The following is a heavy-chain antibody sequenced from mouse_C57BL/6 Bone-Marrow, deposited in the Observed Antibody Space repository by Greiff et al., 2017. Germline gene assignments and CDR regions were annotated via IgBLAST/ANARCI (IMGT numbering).Heavy chain of an antibody. CDR2: IDPANGNT. D-gene: IGHD1-1*01. Sequence: VQLQQSVAELVRPGASVKLSCTASGFNIKNTYMHWVKQRPEQGLEWIGRIDPANGNTKYAPKFQGKATITEDTSSNTAYLQLSSLTSEDTAIYYCALLLRYPYWYFDVWGTGTTVTVSS. V-gene: IGHV14-3*01. CDR1: GFNIKNTY. J-gene: IGHJ1*03. CDR3: ALLLRYPYWYFDV.